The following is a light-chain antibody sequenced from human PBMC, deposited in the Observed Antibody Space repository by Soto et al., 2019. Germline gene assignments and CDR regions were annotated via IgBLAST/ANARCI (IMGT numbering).Light chain of an antibody. J-gene: IGKJ1*01. V-gene: IGKV1-17*01. CDR2: AAS. Sequence: DIQMTQSPSSLSASVGDRVTITCRASQSIDNYLHWYQQKPGKAPQLLIYAASNLQSGVPARFSGSGSDTEFTLTISSLQPEDFATYYCQQYMSYSFGQGTKVDIK. CDR3: QQYMSYS. CDR1: QSIDNY.